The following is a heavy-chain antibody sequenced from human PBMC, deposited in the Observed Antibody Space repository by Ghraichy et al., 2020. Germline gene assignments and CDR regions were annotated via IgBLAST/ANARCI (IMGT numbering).Heavy chain of an antibody. D-gene: IGHD3-22*01. CDR1: GGSFSGYY. V-gene: IGHV4-34*01. Sequence: GSLRLSCAVYGGSFSGYYWSWIRQPPGKGLEWIGEINHSGSTNYNPSLKSRVTISVDTSKNQFSLKLSSVTAADTAVYYCAGRRWDSSGYKYYYGMDVWGQGTTVTVSS. CDR3: AGRRWDSSGYKYYYGMDV. J-gene: IGHJ6*02. CDR2: INHSGST.